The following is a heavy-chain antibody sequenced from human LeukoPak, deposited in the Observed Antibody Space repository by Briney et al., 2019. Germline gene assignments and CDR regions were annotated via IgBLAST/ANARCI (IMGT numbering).Heavy chain of an antibody. D-gene: IGHD4/OR15-4a*01. V-gene: IGHV1-8*01. CDR1: GYTFTSYD. CDR2: MNPNSGNT. Sequence: ASVKVSCKASGYTFTSYDINWVRQATGQGLEWMGWMNPNSGNTGYAQKIQGRVTMTRNTSISTAYMELSSLRSEDTAVYYCARHFQNDYLDYWGQGTLVTVSS. CDR3: ARHFQNDYLDY. J-gene: IGHJ4*02.